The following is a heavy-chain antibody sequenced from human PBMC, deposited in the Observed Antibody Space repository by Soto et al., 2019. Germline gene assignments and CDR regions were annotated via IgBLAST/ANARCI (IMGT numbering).Heavy chain of an antibody. V-gene: IGHV4-4*07. CDR2: IHSTRSP. CDR1: GDSVSKYY. CDR3: ARSPAYGDYANLDT. D-gene: IGHD4-17*01. J-gene: IGHJ5*02. Sequence: QVQLQESGPGLVKPSETLSLACTVSGDSVSKYYWNWIRQPAGKGLEWIGRIHSTRSPNYTPSLTSRVTMSVDTSKNQFSLKLNLTSVTAADTAVYYCARSPAYGDYANLDTWGQGTLVTVSS.